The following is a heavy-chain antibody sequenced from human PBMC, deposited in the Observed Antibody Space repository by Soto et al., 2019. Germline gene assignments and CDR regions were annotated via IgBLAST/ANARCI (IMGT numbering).Heavy chain of an antibody. Sequence: GGSLRLSWAAAGCTFSSRAMRWVRQAPGKGLDWVSIISASGDNTYYADSVKGRFTISRDNSKNTLYLQVNSLRAEDTAVYYCAKLTYSHLWSGSHDSWGQGTLVTVSS. J-gene: IGHJ4*02. CDR2: ISASGDNT. V-gene: IGHV3-23*01. CDR1: GCTFSSRA. D-gene: IGHD3-3*01. CDR3: AKLTYSHLWSGSHDS.